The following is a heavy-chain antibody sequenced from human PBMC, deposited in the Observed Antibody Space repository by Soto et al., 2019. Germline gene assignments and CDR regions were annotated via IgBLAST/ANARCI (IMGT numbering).Heavy chain of an antibody. CDR1: GFTFSSYA. CDR2: ISGSGGST. D-gene: IGHD2-15*01. V-gene: IGHV3-23*01. Sequence: EVQLLESGGGLVQPGGSLRLSCAASGFTFSSYAMSWVRQAPGKGLEWVSVISGSGGSTHYADSVKGRFSISRDNSKNTLYVQMNSLRAEDTAVYYFAKVIVVVAATGDYFDSWGQGTLVTVSS. J-gene: IGHJ4*02. CDR3: AKVIVVVAATGDYFDS.